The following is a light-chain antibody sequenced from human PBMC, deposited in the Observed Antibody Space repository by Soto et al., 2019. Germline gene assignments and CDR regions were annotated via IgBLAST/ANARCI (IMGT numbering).Light chain of an antibody. CDR3: PSYDSSLSGYV. Sequence: QSALTQPPSVSGAPGQRVTISCTGSRSNIGAGYDVHWYQQLPGTAPKLLIYANNIRPSGVPGRFSGSKSGTSASLAITGLQAADEADYYCPSYDSSLSGYVFGSGTTV. V-gene: IGLV1-40*01. CDR2: ANN. J-gene: IGLJ1*01. CDR1: RSNIGAGYD.